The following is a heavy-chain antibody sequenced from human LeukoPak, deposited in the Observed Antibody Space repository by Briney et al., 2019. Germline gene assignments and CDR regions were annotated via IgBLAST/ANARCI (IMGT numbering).Heavy chain of an antibody. V-gene: IGHV4-31*03. D-gene: IGHD3-22*01. CDR1: GGSISSGGYY. CDR2: IYYSGTA. J-gene: IGHJ4*02. CDR3: ARLDRSGYYGIDS. Sequence: TSETLSLTCTVSGGSISSGGYYWSWVRQHPEKGLEWIGYIYYSGTAYYNPSLKSRVTMSVDTSKNQFSLKVNSVTAADTAVYYCARLDRSGYYGIDSWGQGTLVTVSS.